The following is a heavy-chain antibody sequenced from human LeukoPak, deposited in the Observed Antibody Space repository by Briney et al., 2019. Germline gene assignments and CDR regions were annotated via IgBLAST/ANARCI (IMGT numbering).Heavy chain of an antibody. CDR2: IYYSGST. Sequence: SETLSLTCTVSGGSISSYYWSWIRQPPGKGLEWIGYIYYSGSTNYNPSLKSRVTISVDTSKNQFSLKLSSVTAADTAVYYCARVLWFGESTAFDYWGQGTLVTVSS. D-gene: IGHD3-10*01. CDR3: ARVLWFGESTAFDY. V-gene: IGHV4-59*01. J-gene: IGHJ4*02. CDR1: GGSISSYY.